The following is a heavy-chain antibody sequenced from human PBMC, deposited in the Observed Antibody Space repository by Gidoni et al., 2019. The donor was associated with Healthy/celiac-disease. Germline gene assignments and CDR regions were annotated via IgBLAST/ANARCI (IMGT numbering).Heavy chain of an antibody. Sequence: QVQLVQSGAEVKKPGSSVKVSCKASGGTFSSYDISGVRQAPGQGLEWMGRIIPILGIANYAQKFQGRVTITADKSTSTAYMELSSLRSEDTAVYYCASISYYYDSSGQYYYYYGMDVWGQGTTVTVSS. CDR1: GGTFSSYD. V-gene: IGHV1-69*09. CDR3: ASISYYYDSSGQYYYYYGMDV. D-gene: IGHD3-22*01. J-gene: IGHJ6*02. CDR2: IIPILGIA.